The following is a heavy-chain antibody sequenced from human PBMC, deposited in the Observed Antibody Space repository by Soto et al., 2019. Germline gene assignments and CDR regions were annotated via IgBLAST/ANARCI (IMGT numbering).Heavy chain of an antibody. Sequence: GGSLRLSSAASGFTFSSYAMSWVRPAPGKGLEWVSAISGSGGSAYYADSVKGRFTISRDNSKNTLYLQMNSLRAEDTAVYYCAKDRAQKTTVTRMIDYWGQGTLVTVSS. CDR1: GFTFSSYA. V-gene: IGHV3-23*01. J-gene: IGHJ4*02. CDR2: ISGSGGSA. D-gene: IGHD4-17*01. CDR3: AKDRAQKTTVTRMIDY.